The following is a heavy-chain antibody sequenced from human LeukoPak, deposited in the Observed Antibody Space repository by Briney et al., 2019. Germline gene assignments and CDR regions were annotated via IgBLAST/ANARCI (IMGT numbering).Heavy chain of an antibody. CDR3: AKPFSMDTAMDAFDI. CDR1: GYTFTSYY. Sequence: ASVEVSCKASGYTFTSYYMHWVRQAPGQGLEWMGIINPSGGSTSYAQKFQGRVTMTRDTSTSTVYMELSSLRSGDTAVYYCAKPFSMDTAMDAFDIWGQGTMVTVSS. D-gene: IGHD5-18*01. J-gene: IGHJ3*02. CDR2: INPSGGST. V-gene: IGHV1-46*01.